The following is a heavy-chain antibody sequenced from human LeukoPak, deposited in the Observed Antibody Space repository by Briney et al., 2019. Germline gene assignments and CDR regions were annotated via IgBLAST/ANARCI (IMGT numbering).Heavy chain of an antibody. Sequence: ASVKVSCKASGYTFTSYDINWVRQATGQGLEWMGWMNPNSGNTGYAQKFQGRVTMTRNTSISTAYMELSSLRSGDTAVYYCARGGSSSSHFDYWGQGTLVTVSS. CDR3: ARGGSSSSHFDY. J-gene: IGHJ4*02. CDR2: MNPNSGNT. V-gene: IGHV1-8*01. CDR1: GYTFTSYD. D-gene: IGHD6-6*01.